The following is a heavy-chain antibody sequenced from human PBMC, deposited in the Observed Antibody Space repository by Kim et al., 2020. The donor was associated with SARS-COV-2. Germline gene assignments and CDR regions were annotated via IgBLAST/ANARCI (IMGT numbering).Heavy chain of an antibody. J-gene: IGHJ6*02. CDR2: ISGSGGST. V-gene: IGHV3-23*01. D-gene: IGHD1-20*01. CDR3: AKDQGRNWFPYYYYYGMDV. Sequence: GGSLRLSCAASGFTFSSYAMSWVRQAPGKGLEWVSAISGSGGSTYYADSVKGRFTISRDNSKNTLYLQMNSLRAEDTAVYYCAKDQGRNWFPYYYYYGMDVWGQGTTVTVSS. CDR1: GFTFSSYA.